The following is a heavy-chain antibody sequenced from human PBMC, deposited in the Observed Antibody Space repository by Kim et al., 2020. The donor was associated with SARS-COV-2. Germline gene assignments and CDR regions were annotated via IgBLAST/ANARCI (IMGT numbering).Heavy chain of an antibody. J-gene: IGHJ5*02. CDR2: TYYRSKWYN. V-gene: IGHV6-1*01. CDR1: GDRVSSNSAA. CDR3: ARSSYCGGDCYLGYNWFDP. D-gene: IGHD2-21*01. Sequence: SQTLSLTCAISGDRVSSNSAAWNWLRQSPSRGLEWLGRTYYRSKWYNDYAVSVKSRITINPDTSKNQFSLQLNSVTPEDTAVYYCARSSYCGGDCYLGYNWFDPWGQGTLVTVSS.